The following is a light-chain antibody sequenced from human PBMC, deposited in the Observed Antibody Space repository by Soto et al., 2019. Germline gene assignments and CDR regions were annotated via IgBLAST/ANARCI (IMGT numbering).Light chain of an antibody. V-gene: IGKV1-27*01. CDR1: QAIRNS. J-gene: IGKJ3*01. CDR2: GAF. Sequence: DIRMTQSPSSLSASVGDRVTITCRASQAIRNSLAWYQQKPGKAPKLLISGAFTLQSGVPSRFSGSGSGTDFTLTISSLQPEDVATYYCQNYNSAPYSFGPGTKVDLK. CDR3: QNYNSAPYS.